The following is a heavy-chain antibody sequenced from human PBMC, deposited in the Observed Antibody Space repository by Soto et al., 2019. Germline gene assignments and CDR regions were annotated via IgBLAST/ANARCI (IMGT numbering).Heavy chain of an antibody. CDR1: GFSLSTSGMC. V-gene: IGHV2-70*01. D-gene: IGHD5-18*01. CDR3: ARRRVHRKDTATAEDYYYGMDV. CDR2: IDWDDDK. J-gene: IGHJ6*02. Sequence: GSGPTLVNPTQTLTLTCTFSGFSLSTSGMCVSWIRQPPGKALEWLALIDWDDDKYYSTSLKTRLTISKDTSKNQVVLTMTNMDPVDTATYYCARRRVHRKDTATAEDYYYGMDVWGQGTTVTVSS.